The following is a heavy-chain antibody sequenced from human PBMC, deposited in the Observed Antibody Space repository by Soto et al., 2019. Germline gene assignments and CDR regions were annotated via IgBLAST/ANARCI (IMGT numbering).Heavy chain of an antibody. CDR2: LYSGGST. J-gene: IGHJ4*02. CDR3: GKGMDYYESSGPLDY. Sequence: EVQLVESGGGLIQPRGSLRLSCAASGFTVSSHYMSWVRQAPGKGLEWVSVLYSGGSTYYADSVKGRFTISRDNSKNTLDLQMSGLRDEGTAAFYCGKGMDYYESSGPLDYWGQGSLITVSS. CDR1: GFTVSSHY. V-gene: IGHV3-53*01. D-gene: IGHD3-22*01.